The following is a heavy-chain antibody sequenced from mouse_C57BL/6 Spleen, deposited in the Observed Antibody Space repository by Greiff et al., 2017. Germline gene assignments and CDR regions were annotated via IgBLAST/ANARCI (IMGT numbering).Heavy chain of an antibody. CDR3: ARYIGLRPDFDG. V-gene: IGHV7-3*01. Sequence: EVKLQESGGGLVQPGGSLSLSCAASGFTFTDYYMSWVRQPPGKALEWLGFIRNKANGYTTEYSASVKGRFTISRDNSQSVLYLQMNALRAEDSATYYCARYIGLRPDFDGWGTGTTVTVAS. CDR1: GFTFTDYY. D-gene: IGHD2-2*01. J-gene: IGHJ1*03. CDR2: IRNKANGYTT.